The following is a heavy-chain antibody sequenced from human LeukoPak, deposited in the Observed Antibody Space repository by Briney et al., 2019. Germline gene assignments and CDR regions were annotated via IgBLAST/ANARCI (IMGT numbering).Heavy chain of an antibody. CDR3: AATYDYGDYGLVNFDY. Sequence: GASVKVSCKASGFTFTSSAMQWVRQARGQRLEWIGWIVVGSGNTNYAQKFQERVTITRDMSTSTAYMELSSLRSEDTAVYYCAATYDYGDYGLVNFDYWGQGTLVTVSS. V-gene: IGHV1-58*02. CDR2: IVVGSGNT. CDR1: GFTFTSSA. D-gene: IGHD4-17*01. J-gene: IGHJ4*02.